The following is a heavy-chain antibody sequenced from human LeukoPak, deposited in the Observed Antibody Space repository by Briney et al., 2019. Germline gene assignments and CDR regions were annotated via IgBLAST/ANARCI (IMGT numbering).Heavy chain of an antibody. CDR3: ARDRSESYYLFDY. D-gene: IGHD3-10*01. J-gene: IGHJ4*02. Sequence: GGSLRLSCAASGFTFSSYAMSWVRQAPGKGLEWVASIRQDGGEEHHVDSVKDRFIISRDNSKNTLYPQLSSLRAEDTAVYYCARDRSESYYLFDYWGQGTLVTVSS. CDR1: GFTFSSYA. V-gene: IGHV3-7*01. CDR2: IRQDGGEE.